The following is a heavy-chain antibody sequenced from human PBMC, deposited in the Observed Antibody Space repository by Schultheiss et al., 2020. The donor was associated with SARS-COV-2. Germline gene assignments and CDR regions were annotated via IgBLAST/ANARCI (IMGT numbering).Heavy chain of an antibody. J-gene: IGHJ4*02. CDR3: VKDHSPRFWSGYYVTVSGHDY. V-gene: IGHV3-30*02. CDR1: GFTFSSYA. D-gene: IGHD3-3*01. Sequence: GGSLRLSCAASGFTFSSYAMSWVRQAPGKGLEWVAVIWYDGSNKYYADSVKGRFTISRDNSKNTLYLQMNSLRAEDTAVYYCVKDHSPRFWSGYYVTVSGHDYWGQGTLVTVSS. CDR2: IWYDGSNK.